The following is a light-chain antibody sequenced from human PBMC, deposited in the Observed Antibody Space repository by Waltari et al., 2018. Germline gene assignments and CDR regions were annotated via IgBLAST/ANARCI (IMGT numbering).Light chain of an antibody. Sequence: QSALTQPPSASGSPGQSVTISCTGTSSDIGGYKYVSWYRQHPGKGPKLLIYEVSKRPSGVPKRFSGSKSGNTASLTGSGLQAEDEADYYGSSYAGSNNLVFGTGTKVTVL. CDR2: EVS. V-gene: IGLV2-8*01. CDR3: SSYAGSNNLV. CDR1: SSDIGGYKY. J-gene: IGLJ1*01.